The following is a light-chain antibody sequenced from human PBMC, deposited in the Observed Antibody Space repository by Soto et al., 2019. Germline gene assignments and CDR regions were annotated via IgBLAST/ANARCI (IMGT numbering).Light chain of an antibody. Sequence: IVLTQSPGTLSLSPGEGATLSCRASQSVSSSYIAWYQQRPGQTPSLLIYGASTRATGIPDRFSGSGSGTDFTLTINNLEPEDFAVYYCQVRTNWSIAFGRGTRLEIK. CDR2: GAS. CDR3: QVRTNWSIA. J-gene: IGKJ5*01. V-gene: IGKV3D-20*02. CDR1: QSVSSSY.